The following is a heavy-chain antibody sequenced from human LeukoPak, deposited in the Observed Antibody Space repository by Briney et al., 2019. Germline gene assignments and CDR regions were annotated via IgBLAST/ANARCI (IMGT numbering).Heavy chain of an antibody. CDR3: ARDKEHGDSFFDY. CDR2: ISSSGSTI. J-gene: IGHJ4*02. Sequence: PGGSLRLSCAASGFTFSDYYMSWIRQAPGKGLEWVSYISSSGSTIYYADSVKGRFTISRDNAKNSLYLQMNSLRAEDTAVYYCARDKEHGDSFFDYWGQGTLVTVSS. D-gene: IGHD4-17*01. V-gene: IGHV3-11*04. CDR1: GFTFSDYY.